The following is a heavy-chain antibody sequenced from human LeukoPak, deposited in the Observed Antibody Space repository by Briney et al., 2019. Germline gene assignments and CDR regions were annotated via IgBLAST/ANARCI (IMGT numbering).Heavy chain of an antibody. Sequence: KSSQTLSLTCTVSGGSISSGSHYWSWVRQPAGKGLEWIVQIYISGSTNYNPSLKSRVTLSVDTSKNQFSLNLSSVTAADTAVYYCARHLNIVFWSGHFDSWGQGTLVTVSS. J-gene: IGHJ4*02. V-gene: IGHV4-61*09. CDR3: ARHLNIVFWSGHFDS. CDR1: GGSISSGSHY. CDR2: IYISGST. D-gene: IGHD3-3*01.